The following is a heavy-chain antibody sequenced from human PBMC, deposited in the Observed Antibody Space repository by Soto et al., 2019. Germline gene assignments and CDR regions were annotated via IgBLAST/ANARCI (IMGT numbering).Heavy chain of an antibody. Sequence: ASETLSLTCTVSGGSISSGGYYWSWIRQHPGKGLEWIGYIYYSGSTYYNPSLKSRVTISVDTSKNQFSLKLSSVTAADTAVYYCAREGVVTGGPSTYYYYYMDVWGKGTTVTVSS. V-gene: IGHV4-31*03. CDR2: IYYSGST. CDR3: AREGVVTGGPSTYYYYYMDV. CDR1: GGSISSGGYY. J-gene: IGHJ6*03. D-gene: IGHD3-22*01.